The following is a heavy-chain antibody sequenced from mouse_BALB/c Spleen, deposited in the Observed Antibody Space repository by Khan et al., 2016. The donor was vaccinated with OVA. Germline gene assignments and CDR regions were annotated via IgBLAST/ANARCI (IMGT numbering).Heavy chain of an antibody. D-gene: IGHD1-1*01. V-gene: IGHV1-7*01. CDR1: GYTFINYW. Sequence: VQLQESGAELAKPGASVKMSCKASGYTFINYWILWVKQRPGQGLEWIGYINPSTGYTEYNQNFKDKATLPADKSSRTAYMQLSSLTSEDSAVYYCARRGLRWDFDYWGQGTTLTVSS. CDR3: ARRGLRWDFDY. CDR2: INPSTGYT. J-gene: IGHJ2*01.